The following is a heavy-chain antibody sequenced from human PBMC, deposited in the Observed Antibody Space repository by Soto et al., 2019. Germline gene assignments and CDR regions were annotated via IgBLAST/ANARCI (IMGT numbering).Heavy chain of an antibody. Sequence: SETLSLTCAVSGGSISSGGYSWSWIQQPPGKGLEWIGYIYHSGSTYYNPSLKSRVTISVDRSKNQFSLKLSSVTAADTAVYYCARIPDRWGQGTLVTVSS. J-gene: IGHJ5*02. CDR2: IYHSGST. CDR1: GGSISSGGYS. D-gene: IGHD2-2*01. V-gene: IGHV4-30-2*01. CDR3: ARIPDR.